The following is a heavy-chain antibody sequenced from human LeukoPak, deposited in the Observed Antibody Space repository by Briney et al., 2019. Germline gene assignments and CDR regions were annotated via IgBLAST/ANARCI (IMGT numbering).Heavy chain of an antibody. Sequence: GGSLRLSCAASGFTFSDYYMSWIRQAPGKGLEWVSYISSSGSTIYYADSVKGRFTISRDNAKNSLYLQMNSLRAEDTAVYYCARETTLTTSLFDLWGQGTLVTVSS. CDR2: ISSSGSTI. D-gene: IGHD4-11*01. CDR1: GFTFSDYY. V-gene: IGHV3-11*01. J-gene: IGHJ4*02. CDR3: ARETTLTTSLFDL.